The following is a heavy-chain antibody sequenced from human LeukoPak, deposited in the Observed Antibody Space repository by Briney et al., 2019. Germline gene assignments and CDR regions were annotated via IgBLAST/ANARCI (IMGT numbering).Heavy chain of an antibody. V-gene: IGHV1-69*05. J-gene: IGHJ3*02. Sequence: SVKVSCKASGGTFSSYAISWVRQAPRQGLEWMGRIIPIFGTANYAQKFQGRVTITTDESTSTAYMELSSLRSEDTAVYYCARCLTYDAFDIWGQGTMVTVSS. CDR2: IIPIFGTA. CDR1: GGTFSSYA. CDR3: ARCLTYDAFDI. D-gene: IGHD5/OR15-5a*01.